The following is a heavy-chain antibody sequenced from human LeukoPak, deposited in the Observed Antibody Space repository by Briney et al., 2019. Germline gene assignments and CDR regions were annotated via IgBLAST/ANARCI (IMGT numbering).Heavy chain of an antibody. D-gene: IGHD3-10*01. CDR1: GGSISSYY. CDR2: IYYSGRT. CDR3: ARSGDYYGSGSYYRFDP. V-gene: IGHV4-59*01. J-gene: IGHJ5*02. Sequence: SETLSLTCTVSGGSISSYYWSWIRQPPGKGLEWIGYIYYSGRTNYNPSLKSRVTISVDTSKNQFSLKLSSVTAADTAVYYCARSGDYYGSGSYYRFDPWGQGTLVTVSS.